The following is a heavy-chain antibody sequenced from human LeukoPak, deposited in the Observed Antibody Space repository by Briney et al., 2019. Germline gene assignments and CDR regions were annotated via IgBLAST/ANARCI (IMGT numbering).Heavy chain of an antibody. CDR3: ARSNYYDSSGSDY. CDR2: ISADSGNT. V-gene: IGHV1-18*01. D-gene: IGHD3-22*01. Sequence: ASVKVSCKASGYTFISYGISWVRQAPGQGLEWMGWISADSGNTNYAQELQDRVTMTTDTSTNTAYMELRSLRSDDTAVYYCARSNYYDSSGSDYWGQGTLVTVSS. CDR1: GYTFISYG. J-gene: IGHJ4*02.